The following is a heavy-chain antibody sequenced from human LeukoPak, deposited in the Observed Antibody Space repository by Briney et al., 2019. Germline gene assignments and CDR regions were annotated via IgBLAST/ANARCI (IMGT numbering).Heavy chain of an antibody. J-gene: IGHJ1*01. CDR3: ARGPHCSSTSCYSEYFHH. CDR2: ISYSGSP. Sequence: SQTLSLTCTVPGASISSGGYYWSWIRQHPGKGLEWIGYISYSGSPYYNPSLKSRVTISVDTSRNQFSLRLSSVTAADTAVYYCARGPHCSSTSCYSEYFHHWGQGTLVTVSS. D-gene: IGHD2-2*01. V-gene: IGHV4-31*03. CDR1: GASISSGGYY.